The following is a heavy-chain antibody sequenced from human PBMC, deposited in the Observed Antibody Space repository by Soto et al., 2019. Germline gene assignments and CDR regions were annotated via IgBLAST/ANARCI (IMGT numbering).Heavy chain of an antibody. CDR1: GGSISSYY. V-gene: IGHV4-59*08. CDR2: IYYSGST. Sequence: SETLSLTCTVSGGSISSYYWSWIRQPPGKGLEWIGCIYYSGSTNYNPSLKSRVTISVDTSKNQFSLKLSSVTAADTAVYYCARHLLGFQEAHYYYWGQGTLVTVSS. D-gene: IGHD7-27*01. J-gene: IGHJ4*02. CDR3: ARHLLGFQEAHYYY.